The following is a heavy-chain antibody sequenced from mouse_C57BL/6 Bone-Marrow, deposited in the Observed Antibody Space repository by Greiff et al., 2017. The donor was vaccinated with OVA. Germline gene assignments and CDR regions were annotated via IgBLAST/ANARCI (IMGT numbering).Heavy chain of an antibody. CDR2: ISSGSSTI. D-gene: IGHD1-1*02. J-gene: IGHJ1*03. CDR3: ARRRRGSFLYFDV. CDR1: GFTFSDYG. V-gene: IGHV5-17*01. Sequence: EVKLVESGGGLVKPGGSLKLSCAASGFTFSDYGMHWVRQAPEKGLEWVAYISSGSSTIYYAETVKGRFTISTDNAKNTLFLQMTSLRSEDTAMYYCARRRRGSFLYFDVWGTGTTVTVSS.